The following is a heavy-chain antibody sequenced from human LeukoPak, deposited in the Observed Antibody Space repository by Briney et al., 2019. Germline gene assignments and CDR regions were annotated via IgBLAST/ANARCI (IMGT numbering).Heavy chain of an antibody. D-gene: IGHD1-26*01. CDR3: AAEKIVGAVFDY. Sequence: GGALRHSRVASVFTSISYIMNWVRPAPGRGVEWVSSISSISSYIYYADSVKGRFTISIDNPKNTLYLQMNSLRAEDTAVYYCAAEKIVGAVFDYWGQGTLVTVSS. J-gene: IGHJ4*02. V-gene: IGHV3-21*01. CDR1: VFTSISYI. CDR2: ISSISSYI.